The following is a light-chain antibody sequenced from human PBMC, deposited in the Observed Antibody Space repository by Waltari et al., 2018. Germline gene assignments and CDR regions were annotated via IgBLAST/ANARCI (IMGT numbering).Light chain of an antibody. Sequence: QSVLTQPPSAYGTPGQRVTISCSRGRSNIGNNSVFWYQQFPGTAPKLLIYRIYQRPSGVPDRFPGSKSGTSASLAISGPRSEDEADYYCAAWDDSLSVWVFGGGTKLTVL. CDR3: AAWDDSLSVWV. J-gene: IGLJ3*02. CDR1: RSNIGNNS. V-gene: IGLV1-47*01. CDR2: RIY.